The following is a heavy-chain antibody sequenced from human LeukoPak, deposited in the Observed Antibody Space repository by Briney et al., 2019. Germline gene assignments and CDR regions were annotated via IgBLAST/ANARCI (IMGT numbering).Heavy chain of an antibody. CDR3: ASIPGSMVTAIGH. CDR1: GASISSGDYS. CDR2: IYHSGST. J-gene: IGHJ4*02. D-gene: IGHD2-21*02. V-gene: IGHV4-61*08. Sequence: PSETLSLTCTVSGASISSGDYSWSWIRQPPGKGLEWIGYIYHSGSTNYNPSLKSRVTISVDTSKNQFSLKLSSVTAADTAVYYCASIPGSMVTAIGHWGQGTLVTVSS.